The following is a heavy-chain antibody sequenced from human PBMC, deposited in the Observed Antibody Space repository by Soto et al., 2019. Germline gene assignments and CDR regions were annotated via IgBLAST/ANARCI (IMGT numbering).Heavy chain of an antibody. V-gene: IGHV1-69*01. CDR2: IILIFGTA. Sequence: QVQLVQSGAEVKKPGSSVKVSCKASGGTFSSYAISWVRQAPGQGLEWMGGIILIFGTANYAQKFQGRVTITADESTSTAYMALSSLRSEDTAVYYCAREVTMVRGVIRNFYYYGMDVWGQGTTVTVSS. J-gene: IGHJ6*02. D-gene: IGHD3-10*01. CDR1: GGTFSSYA. CDR3: AREVTMVRGVIRNFYYYGMDV.